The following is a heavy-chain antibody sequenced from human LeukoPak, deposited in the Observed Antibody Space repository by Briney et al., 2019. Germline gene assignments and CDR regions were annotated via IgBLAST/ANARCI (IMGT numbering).Heavy chain of an antibody. J-gene: IGHJ6*02. V-gene: IGHV3-48*03. CDR2: TTSSGNK. Sequence: GGSRRLSCAAAGFIVSSVEVNWGRQAPGKGLEWVSSTTSSGNKHYADAVKGRFTSSRDNAKNSAYLQMNSLRVEDTAVYYCARDRGSAAAGTWYYAMDVWGQGTTVTVSS. CDR3: ARDRGSAAAGTWYYAMDV. D-gene: IGHD6-13*01. CDR1: GFIVSSVE.